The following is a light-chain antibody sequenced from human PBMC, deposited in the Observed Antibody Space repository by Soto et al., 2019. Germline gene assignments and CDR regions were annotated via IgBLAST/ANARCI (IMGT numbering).Light chain of an antibody. V-gene: IGLV2-18*02. CDR2: EVS. CDR1: SSDVGSYNR. CDR3: SSFTSSNTWV. Sequence: QSALTQPPSVSGSPGQSVTISCTGTSSDVGSYNRVSWYQQPPGTAPKLMIYEVSNRPSGVPDRFFGSKSGNTASLTISGLQAEDEVDYYCSSFTSSNTWVFGGGTKLTVL. J-gene: IGLJ3*02.